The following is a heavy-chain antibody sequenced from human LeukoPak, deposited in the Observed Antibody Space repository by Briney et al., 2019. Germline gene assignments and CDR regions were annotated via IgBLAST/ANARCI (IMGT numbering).Heavy chain of an antibody. CDR2: VSRDGRNQ. CDR3: AKERHSNGYGSYLDS. J-gene: IGHJ4*02. Sequence: GGSLRLSCAASGFSFNNYGMFWVRQAPGGGLEGVAFVSRDGRNQHLADSVKGRFTISRDNSQNTIYLQTNTLRTEDTAIYYCAKERHSNGYGSYLDSWGQGTLVTVSS. D-gene: IGHD5-12*01. CDR1: GFSFNNYG. V-gene: IGHV3-30*18.